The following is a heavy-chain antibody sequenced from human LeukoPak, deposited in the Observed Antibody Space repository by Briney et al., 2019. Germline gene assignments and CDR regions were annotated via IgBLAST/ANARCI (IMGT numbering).Heavy chain of an antibody. CDR1: GFTVSNNY. D-gene: IGHD3-16*01. CDR2: IYSGGST. V-gene: IGHV3-53*01. Sequence: GGSLRLSCAASGFTVSNNYVSWVRQAPGKGLEWVSIIYSGGSTYYADSVKGRFTISRDNAKNTLYLQMNSLRAEDTAVYYCARVRGGASLGYFDYWGQGTLVTVSS. CDR3: ARVRGGASLGYFDY. J-gene: IGHJ4*02.